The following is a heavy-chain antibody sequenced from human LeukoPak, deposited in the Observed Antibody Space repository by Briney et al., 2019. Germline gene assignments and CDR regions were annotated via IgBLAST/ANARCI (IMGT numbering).Heavy chain of an antibody. CDR2: IIPIFGTA. CDR1: GGTFSSYA. D-gene: IGHD3-10*01. CDR3: ARDMEGVRDTWDYYYMDV. Sequence: ASVKVSCKASGGTFSSYAISWVRQAPGQGLEWMGGIIPIFGTANYAQKFQGRVTITADKSTSTAYMELSSLRSEDTVVYYCARDMEGVRDTWDYYYMDVWGKGTTVTISS. J-gene: IGHJ6*03. V-gene: IGHV1-69*06.